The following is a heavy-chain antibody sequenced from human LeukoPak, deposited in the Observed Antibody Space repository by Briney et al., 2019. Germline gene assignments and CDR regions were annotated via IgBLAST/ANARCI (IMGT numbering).Heavy chain of an antibody. CDR2: ISGSRGST. CDR3: AKYFYDYSDYGMDV. Sequence: PGESLRLSCAASGLTFSSHAMSWVRPAPGNGLEWVSTISGSRGSTYYADSVKGRFTISRDNSKNTVYLQMNSLRAEDTAVYYCAKYFYDYSDYGMDVWGQGTTVTVSS. V-gene: IGHV3-23*01. J-gene: IGHJ6*02. CDR1: GLTFSSHA. D-gene: IGHD2/OR15-2a*01.